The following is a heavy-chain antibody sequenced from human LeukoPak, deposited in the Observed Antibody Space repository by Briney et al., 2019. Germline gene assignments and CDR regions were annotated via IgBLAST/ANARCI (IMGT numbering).Heavy chain of an antibody. V-gene: IGHV1-18*01. CDR1: GYTFMSYG. Sequence: ASVKVSCKALGYTFMSYGINWVRQAPGQGLEWMGWISTYDGNTNYAQKFQGRVTMTTDTSTSTAYMELRSLRFDDTGVYYCARPYRISWYYPAEVWGQGTPVTVSS. CDR3: ARPYRISWYYPAEV. J-gene: IGHJ4*02. D-gene: IGHD6-13*01. CDR2: ISTYDGNT.